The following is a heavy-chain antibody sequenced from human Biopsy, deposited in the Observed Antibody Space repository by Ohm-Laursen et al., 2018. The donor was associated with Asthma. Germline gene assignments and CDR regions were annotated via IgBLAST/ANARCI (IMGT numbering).Heavy chain of an antibody. J-gene: IGHJ3*02. CDR2: INHSGST. D-gene: IGHD1-26*01. CDR1: GGSFSGYY. V-gene: IGHV4-34*01. CDR3: ARQKLVAAEGPFDM. Sequence: SETLSLTCPVYGGSFSGYYWSWIRQPPGKGLEWIGEINHSGSTNYNPSLKSRVTISVDTSKNQFSLQLRPVTAADTAVYYCARQKLVAAEGPFDMWGQGTMVIVSS.